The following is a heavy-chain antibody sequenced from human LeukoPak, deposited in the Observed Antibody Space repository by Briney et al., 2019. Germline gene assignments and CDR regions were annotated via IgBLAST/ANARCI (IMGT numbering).Heavy chain of an antibody. Sequence: GESLKISCKGSGYIFTNYWIGWVRQMPGKGLEWMGIIFPGDSDTRYSPSFQGQVTISVDKSISTAYLQWTSLKASDTAMYYCARHKFRYSSTWSPFDYWGQGTLVTVSS. CDR1: GYIFTNYW. J-gene: IGHJ4*02. CDR2: IFPGDSDT. D-gene: IGHD6-13*01. CDR3: ARHKFRYSSTWSPFDY. V-gene: IGHV5-51*01.